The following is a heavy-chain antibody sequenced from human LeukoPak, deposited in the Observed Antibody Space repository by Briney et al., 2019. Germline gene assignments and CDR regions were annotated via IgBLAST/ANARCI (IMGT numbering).Heavy chain of an antibody. J-gene: IGHJ4*02. D-gene: IGHD1-14*01. CDR2: IIPILGIA. V-gene: IGHV1-69*04. Sequence: ASVKVSCKASGGTFSSYAISWVRQAPGQGLEWMGRIIPILGIANYAQKFQGRVTITADKCTSTAYMELSSLRSEDTAVYYCARGLAGTTPFDYWGQGTLVTVSS. CDR3: ARGLAGTTPFDY. CDR1: GGTFSSYA.